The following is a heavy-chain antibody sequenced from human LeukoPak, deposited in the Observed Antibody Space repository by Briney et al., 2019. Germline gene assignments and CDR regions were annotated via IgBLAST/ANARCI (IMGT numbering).Heavy chain of an antibody. CDR1: GFTFSSYS. J-gene: IGHJ4*01. D-gene: IGHD6-19*01. Sequence: GGSLRLSCAASGFTFSSYSMNWVRQAPGKGLEWVSSISSSSSYIYYADSVKGRFTISRDNAKNSLYLQMNSLRAEDTAVYYCAREEGSGWYEVIDYWGQEPWSPSPQ. CDR3: AREEGSGWYEVIDY. V-gene: IGHV3-21*01. CDR2: ISSSSSYI.